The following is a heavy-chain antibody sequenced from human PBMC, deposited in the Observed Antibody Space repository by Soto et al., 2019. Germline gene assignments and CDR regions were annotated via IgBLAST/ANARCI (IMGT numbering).Heavy chain of an antibody. CDR3: AKDAVVRGVIIRGEFDY. J-gene: IGHJ4*02. CDR2: ISYDGSNK. CDR1: GFTFSSYG. V-gene: IGHV3-30*18. D-gene: IGHD3-10*01. Sequence: VGSLRLSCAASGFTFSSYGMHWVRQAPGKGLEWVAVISYDGSNKYYADSVKGRFTISRDNSKNTLYLQMNSLRAEDTAVYYCAKDAVVRGVIIRGEFDYWGQGTLVTVSS.